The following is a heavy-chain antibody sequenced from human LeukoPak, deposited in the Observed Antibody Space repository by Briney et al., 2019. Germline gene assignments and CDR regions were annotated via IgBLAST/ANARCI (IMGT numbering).Heavy chain of an antibody. Sequence: SGPTLVNPTQTLTLTCTFSGFSLTTSGVGVGWIRQPPGKALEWLALLYWDDDKRYRPSLQSRLTITKGTSKNQVVLTMTNVDPVDTATYYCAHRPYINGWYYFDYWGQGTLVTVS. CDR1: GFSLTTSGVG. CDR2: LYWDDDK. D-gene: IGHD6-19*01. J-gene: IGHJ4*02. CDR3: AHRPYINGWYYFDY. V-gene: IGHV2-5*02.